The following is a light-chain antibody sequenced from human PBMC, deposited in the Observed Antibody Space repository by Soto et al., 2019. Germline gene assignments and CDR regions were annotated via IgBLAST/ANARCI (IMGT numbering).Light chain of an antibody. J-gene: IGLJ3*02. V-gene: IGLV2-23*01. Sequence: QSALTKPASVSGSPGQSITISCTGTSRDVGSYNFVSWYQQHPGKAPKLMIYEGSERPSGVSNRFSGSKSGNTASLTISGLQAEYEADYYCCSYAGSSTWVFGGGTKLTVL. CDR2: EGS. CDR3: CSYAGSSTWV. CDR1: SRDVGSYNF.